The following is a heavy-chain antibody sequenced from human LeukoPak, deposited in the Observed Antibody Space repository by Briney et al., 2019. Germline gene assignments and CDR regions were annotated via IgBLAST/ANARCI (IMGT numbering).Heavy chain of an antibody. CDR2: ISAYNGNT. CDR1: GYTFTSYG. CDR3: ARDIESDIVVVPAAFFFDY. D-gene: IGHD2-2*01. V-gene: IGHV1-18*01. J-gene: IGHJ4*02. Sequence: ASVKVSCKASGYTFTSYGISWVRQAPGQGLEWMGWISAYNGNTNYAQKFQGRVTMTRDTSISTAYMELSRLRSDDTAVYYCARDIESDIVVVPAAFFFDYWGQGTLVTVSS.